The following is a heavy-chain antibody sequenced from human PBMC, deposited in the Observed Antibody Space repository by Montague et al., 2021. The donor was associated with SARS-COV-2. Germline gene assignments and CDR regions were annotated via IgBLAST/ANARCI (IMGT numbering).Heavy chain of an antibody. Sequence: SETLSLTCAVSGASVSSITWWSWVRQPPARGLVWIAEIHYTGIINFNPSLRSRGLISLDSSKNQVSLTLNSVTAADTATYYCASHPVFQQLYAWGQGTLVSVSA. D-gene: IGHD6-13*01. V-gene: IGHV4-4*02. CDR1: GASVSSITW. CDR3: ASHPVFQQLYA. CDR2: IHYTGII. J-gene: IGHJ5*02.